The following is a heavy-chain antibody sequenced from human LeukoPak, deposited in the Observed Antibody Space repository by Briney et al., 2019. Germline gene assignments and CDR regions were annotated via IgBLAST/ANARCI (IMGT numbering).Heavy chain of an antibody. CDR2: INPNSGGT. CDR1: GYTFTGYY. J-gene: IGHJ3*02. Sequence: ASVKVSCKASGYTFTGYYMHWVRQAPGQGLEWMGWINPNSGGTNYAQKFQGRVTMTRDTSISTAYMELSRLTSDDTAVYYCARFDDYGDYSRAFDIWGQGTMVTVSS. D-gene: IGHD4-17*01. CDR3: ARFDDYGDYSRAFDI. V-gene: IGHV1-2*02.